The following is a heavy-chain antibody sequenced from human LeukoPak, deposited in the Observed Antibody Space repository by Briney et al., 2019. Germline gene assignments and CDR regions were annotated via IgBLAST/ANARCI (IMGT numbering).Heavy chain of an antibody. CDR2: INPNSGGT. J-gene: IGHJ6*03. D-gene: IGHD5-24*01. CDR1: GYTFTGYY. Sequence: GASVKVSCKASGYTFTGYYIHWVRQAPGQGLEWMGWINPNSGGTNYAQKFQGRVTMTRDTSISTAYMELSRLRSDDTAVYYCARGGGYNYRGLYYYYYMDVWGKGTTVTVSS. V-gene: IGHV1-2*02. CDR3: ARGGGYNYRGLYYYYYMDV.